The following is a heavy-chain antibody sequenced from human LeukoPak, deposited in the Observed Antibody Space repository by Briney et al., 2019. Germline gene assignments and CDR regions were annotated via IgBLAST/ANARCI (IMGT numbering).Heavy chain of an antibody. J-gene: IGHJ5*02. CDR3: ARKTLYGSGKSWFDP. D-gene: IGHD3-10*01. V-gene: IGHV1-8*01. CDR2: MNPNSGNT. Sequence: ASVKVSCKASGYTFTSYDINWVRQATGQGLEWTEWMNPNSGNTGYAQKFQDRVTMTRNTSISTAYMALSGLRSEDTAMYYCARKTLYGSGKSWFDPWGQGTLVTVSS. CDR1: GYTFTSYD.